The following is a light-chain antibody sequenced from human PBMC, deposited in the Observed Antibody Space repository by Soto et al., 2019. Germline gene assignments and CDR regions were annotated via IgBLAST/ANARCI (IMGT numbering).Light chain of an antibody. CDR2: DVT. Sequence: QSALTRPASVSGSPGQWITISCTGTSSDVGGYNYVSWYQQHPGKAPKLMIYDVTNRPSGVSNRFSGSKSVNTASLTIAGLQAEDEADYYCSSYTSSSPVVFGGGTKLTVL. J-gene: IGLJ2*01. CDR1: SSDVGGYNY. V-gene: IGLV2-14*01. CDR3: SSYTSSSPVV.